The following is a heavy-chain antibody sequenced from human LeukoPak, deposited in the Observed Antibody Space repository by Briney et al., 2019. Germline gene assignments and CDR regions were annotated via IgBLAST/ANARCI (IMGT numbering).Heavy chain of an antibody. J-gene: IGHJ4*02. V-gene: IGHV1-46*01. CDR3: ARDAGSSGWSTFDY. Sequence: ASVKVSCKASGGTFSSYAISWVRQAPGQGLEWMGIINPSGGSTSYAQKFQGRVTMTRDTSTSTVYMELSSLRSEDTAVYYCARDAGSSGWSTFDYWGQGTLVTVSS. CDR1: GGTFSSYA. CDR2: INPSGGST. D-gene: IGHD6-19*01.